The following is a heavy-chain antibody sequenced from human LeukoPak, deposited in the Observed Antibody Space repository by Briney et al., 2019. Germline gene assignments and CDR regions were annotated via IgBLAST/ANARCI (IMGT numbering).Heavy chain of an antibody. Sequence: GGSLRLSCAASEFTFSSYVMNWVRQAPGRGLEWVSTISISGGSTYYADSVKGRFTISRDNSKNTLYLQVNSLRAEDTAVYYCAKNSGGSGTSPFDYWGQGTLVTVSS. D-gene: IGHD3-10*01. CDR3: AKNSGGSGTSPFDY. CDR2: ISISGGST. J-gene: IGHJ4*02. CDR1: EFTFSSYV. V-gene: IGHV3-23*01.